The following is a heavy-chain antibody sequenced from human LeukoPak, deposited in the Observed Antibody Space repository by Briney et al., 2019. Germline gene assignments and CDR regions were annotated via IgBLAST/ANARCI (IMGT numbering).Heavy chain of an antibody. CDR3: ARGRQLLGTAFDY. CDR2: INPNSGGT. D-gene: IGHD5-18*01. V-gene: IGHV1-2*02. CDR1: GYTFTGYY. J-gene: IGHJ4*02. Sequence: ASVKVSCKASGYTFTGYYMHWVRQAPGQGLEWMGWINPNSGGTNYAQKFQGRVTMTRDTSISTAYMELSRLRSDDTAVYYCARGRQLLGTAFDYWGQGTLVTVSS.